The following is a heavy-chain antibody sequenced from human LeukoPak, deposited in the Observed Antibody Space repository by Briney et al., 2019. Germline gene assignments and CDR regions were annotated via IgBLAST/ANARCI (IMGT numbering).Heavy chain of an antibody. CDR3: ARDWRGATVTTWDDY. V-gene: IGHV3-48*01. CDR2: ISSSSSTI. CDR1: GFTFSSYS. D-gene: IGHD4-4*01. Sequence: PGGSLRLSCAASGFTFSSYSMNWVRQAPGKGLEWVSYISSSSSTIYYADSVKGRFTISRDNAKNSLYLQMNSLRAEDTAVYYCARDWRGATVTTWDDYWGQGTLVTVSS. J-gene: IGHJ4*02.